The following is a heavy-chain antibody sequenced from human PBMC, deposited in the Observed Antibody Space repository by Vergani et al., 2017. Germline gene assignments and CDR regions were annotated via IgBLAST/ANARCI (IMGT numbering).Heavy chain of an antibody. CDR3: ARGFEYSGYDFGLDY. CDR1: GGSISSGDYY. V-gene: IGHV4-30-4*01. Sequence: QVQLQESGPGLVKPSQTLSLTCTVSGGSISSGDYYWSWIRQPPGKGLEWIGYIYYSGSTYYNPSLKSRVTISVDTSKNQFSLKLSSVTAADTAVYYCARGFEYSGYDFGLDYWGQGTLVTVSS. CDR2: IYYSGST. J-gene: IGHJ4*02. D-gene: IGHD5-12*01.